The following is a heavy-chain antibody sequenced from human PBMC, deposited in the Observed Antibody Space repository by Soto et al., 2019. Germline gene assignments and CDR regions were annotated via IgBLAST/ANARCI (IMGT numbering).Heavy chain of an antibody. V-gene: IGHV3-43*01. Sequence: GGSLRLSCAASGFTFDDYSRHWVRQATGKGLEWVSLISWDGGSTYYADSVKGRFTISRDNSKNSLYLQMNSLRTEDTALYYCAKAPGYSSSWFWAFDIWGQGTMVTVSS. CDR3: AKAPGYSSSWFWAFDI. CDR2: ISWDGGST. J-gene: IGHJ3*02. D-gene: IGHD6-13*01. CDR1: GFTFDDYS.